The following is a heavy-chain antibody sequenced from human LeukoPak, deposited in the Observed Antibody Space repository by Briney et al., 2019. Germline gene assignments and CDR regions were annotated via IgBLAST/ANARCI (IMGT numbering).Heavy chain of an antibody. Sequence: GASVKVSRKASGYTFTSYYMHWVRQAPGQGLEWMGIINPSGGSTSYAQKFQGRVTMTRDTSTSTVYMELSSLRSEDTAVYYCARGYYYDSSGYYPGSFDIWGQGTMVTVSS. J-gene: IGHJ3*02. CDR3: ARGYYYDSSGYYPGSFDI. CDR1: GYTFTSYY. D-gene: IGHD3-22*01. V-gene: IGHV1-46*01. CDR2: INPSGGST.